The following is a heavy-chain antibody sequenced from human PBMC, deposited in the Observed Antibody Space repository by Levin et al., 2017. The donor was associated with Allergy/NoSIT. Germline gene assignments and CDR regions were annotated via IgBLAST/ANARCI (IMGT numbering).Heavy chain of an antibody. CDR2: ISSSSSYT. CDR1: GFTFSDYY. CDR3: ARARGGYCTGGVCYRRQYYDYYYMDV. Sequence: GGSLRLSCAASGFTFSDYYMSWIRQAPGKGLEWVSYISSSSSYTNYADSVKGRFTISRDNAKNSLYLQMNSLRAEDTAVYYCARARGGYCTGGVCYRRQYYDYYYMDVWGKGTTVTVSS. V-gene: IGHV3-11*06. D-gene: IGHD2-8*02. J-gene: IGHJ6*03.